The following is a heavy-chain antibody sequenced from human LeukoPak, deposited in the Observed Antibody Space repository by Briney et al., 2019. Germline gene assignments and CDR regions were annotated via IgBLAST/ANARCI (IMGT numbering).Heavy chain of an antibody. D-gene: IGHD3-10*01. CDR3: ARLSAYYYGSYFYYYMDV. J-gene: IGHJ6*03. Sequence: GGSLRLSCVVSGFTFSSFAMSWVRQAPGKGLEWVSAISGSGGSTYYTDSVEGRFTISRDNAKKSVYLHMSSLRAEDTALYYCARLSAYYYGSYFYYYMDVWGKGTTVTVSS. V-gene: IGHV3-23*01. CDR1: GFTFSSFA. CDR2: ISGSGGST.